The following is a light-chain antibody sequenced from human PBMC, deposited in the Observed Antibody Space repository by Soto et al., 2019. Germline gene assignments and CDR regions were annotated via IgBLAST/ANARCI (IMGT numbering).Light chain of an antibody. CDR3: SSYAGSSNFV. CDR2: EVN. J-gene: IGLJ1*01. Sequence: QSVLTQPPSASGSPGQSVTISCTGTSNDVGYYNYVSWYQQYPGKAPKLMIYEVNKRPSGVPDRFSGSKSGNTAFLTVSGLQAEDEADYHCSSYAGSSNFVFGTGTKLTVL. CDR1: SNDVGYYNY. V-gene: IGLV2-8*01.